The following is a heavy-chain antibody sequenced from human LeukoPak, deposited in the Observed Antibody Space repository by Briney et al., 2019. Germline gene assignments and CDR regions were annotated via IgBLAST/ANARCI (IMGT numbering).Heavy chain of an antibody. Sequence: SVKVSCMASGGTFSSYAISWVRQAPGQGLERMGRIIPIFGTANYAQKFQGRVTITTDESTSTAYMELSSLRSEDTAVYYCARDHSSSGEGNWFDPWGQGTLVTVSS. J-gene: IGHJ5*02. V-gene: IGHV1-69*05. CDR2: IIPIFGTA. CDR3: ARDHSSSGEGNWFDP. D-gene: IGHD6-6*01. CDR1: GGTFSSYA.